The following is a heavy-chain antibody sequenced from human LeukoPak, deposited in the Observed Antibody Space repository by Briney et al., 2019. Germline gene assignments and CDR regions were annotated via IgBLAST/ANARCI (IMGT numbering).Heavy chain of an antibody. V-gene: IGHV3-33*06. D-gene: IGHD3-16*02. CDR2: IWYDGSNK. J-gene: IGHJ4*02. Sequence: PGRSLRLSCAASGFTFSSYGMHWVRQAPGKGLEWVAVIWYDGSNKYYADSVKGRFTISRDNSKNTLYLQMNSLRAEDTAVYYCAKELPAGWGSYRSNYWGQGTLVTVSS. CDR1: GFTFSSYG. CDR3: AKELPAGWGSYRSNY.